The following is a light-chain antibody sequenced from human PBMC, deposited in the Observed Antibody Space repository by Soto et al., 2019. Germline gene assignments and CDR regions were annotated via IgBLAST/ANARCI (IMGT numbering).Light chain of an antibody. J-gene: IGKJ1*01. V-gene: IGKV3-20*01. CDR2: GAS. CDR3: QQYDNSPRT. CDR1: QSVNSNY. Sequence: EIVLTQSPGTLSLSPGERATLSCRASQSVNSNYLAWYQQKPGQGPRLLMYGASSRATGIPDRFSGSGSGTDFTLTISRLEPEEFAVYYGQQYDNSPRTFGQGTKVEIK.